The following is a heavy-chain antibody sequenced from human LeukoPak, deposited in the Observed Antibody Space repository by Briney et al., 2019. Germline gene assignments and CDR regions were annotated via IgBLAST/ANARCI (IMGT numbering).Heavy chain of an antibody. V-gene: IGHV3-23*01. D-gene: IGHD3-3*01. J-gene: IGHJ4*02. CDR3: AKEPQGGNYDSWTGYYLDY. CDR2: ISGSSGRT. Sequence: PGGSLRLSCEVSGFTSSSYAMSWVRQAPGKGLEWVSGISGSSGRTYYADSVKGRFTISRDNSKNTVYLQMNSLRVEDTAVYYCAKEPQGGNYDSWTGYYLDYWGQGTLVTVSS. CDR1: GFTSSSYA.